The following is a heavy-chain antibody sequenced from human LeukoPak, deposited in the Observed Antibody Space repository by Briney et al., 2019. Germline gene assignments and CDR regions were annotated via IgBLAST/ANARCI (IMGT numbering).Heavy chain of an antibody. J-gene: IGHJ4*02. V-gene: IGHV5-51*01. CDR1: GYSFTSYW. CDR2: IYPGDSDT. D-gene: IGHD3-3*01. CDR3: ATLGDFWSGLYYFDY. Sequence: PGESLKISCKGSGYSFTSYWIGWVRQMPGKGLEWMGIIYPGDSDTRYSPSFQGQVTISADKSISTAYLQRSSLKASDTAMYYCATLGDFWSGLYYFDYWGQGTLVTVSS.